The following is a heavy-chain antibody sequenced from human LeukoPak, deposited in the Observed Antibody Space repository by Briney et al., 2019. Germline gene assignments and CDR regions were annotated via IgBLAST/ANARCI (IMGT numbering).Heavy chain of an antibody. D-gene: IGHD5-12*01. CDR3: ATAPPAGYTYFDY. CDR1: GFIFSHYW. V-gene: IGHV3-7*01. J-gene: IGHJ4*02. Sequence: GGSLGLSCGASGFIFSHYWMSWVRQPPGKGLEWVTNIKQDGSVKYYVDSLKGRFTISRDNARNSVYLQMNSLRAEDTAVYYCATAPPAGYTYFDYWGQGTLVTVSS. CDR2: IKQDGSVK.